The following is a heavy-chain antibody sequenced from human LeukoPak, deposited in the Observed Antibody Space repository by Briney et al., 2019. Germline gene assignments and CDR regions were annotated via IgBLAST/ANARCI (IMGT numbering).Heavy chain of an antibody. CDR3: ARDPREVDRVWGYYGMDV. V-gene: IGHV3-53*01. CDR2: XYSGGST. CDR1: GVTVSSNY. J-gene: IGHJ6*02. Sequence: LSCAASGVTVSSNYMSWVGQAPGKGLEGGSVXYSGGSTYYTDSVTGRFTISRDNSKNPLYLQINSLRAEDTAVYYCARDPREVDRVWGYYGMDVWGQGTTVTVSS. D-gene: IGHD5-12*01.